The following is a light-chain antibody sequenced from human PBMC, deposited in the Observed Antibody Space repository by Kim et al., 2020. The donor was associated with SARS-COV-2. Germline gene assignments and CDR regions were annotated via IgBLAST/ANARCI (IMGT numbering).Light chain of an antibody. CDR3: SSYAGSNFVL. Sequence: SITFPCPGTSRKVGIYNLVSWYQQHPGKAPKLIFYEVNKRPAGVSSRFSASKSGNTDSLSISGLQAEDEADYYCSSYAGSNFVLFGGGTQLTVL. J-gene: IGLJ2*01. CDR2: EVN. V-gene: IGLV2-23*02. CDR1: SRKVGIYNL.